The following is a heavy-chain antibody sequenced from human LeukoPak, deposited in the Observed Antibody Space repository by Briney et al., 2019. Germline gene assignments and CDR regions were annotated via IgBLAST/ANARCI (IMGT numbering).Heavy chain of an antibody. CDR3: ARLERSGSYFLQV. J-gene: IGHJ4*02. V-gene: IGHV4-39*01. Sequence: SETLSLTCTVSGDSISSSRDYWGWIRQPPGKGLEWIGSIYYSGSTDYNPSLKSRVTMSVETSKNQFSLNLSSVTAEDTAVYFCARLERSGSYFLQVWGQGTLVPVSS. D-gene: IGHD3-10*01. CDR2: IYYSGST. CDR1: GDSISSSRDY.